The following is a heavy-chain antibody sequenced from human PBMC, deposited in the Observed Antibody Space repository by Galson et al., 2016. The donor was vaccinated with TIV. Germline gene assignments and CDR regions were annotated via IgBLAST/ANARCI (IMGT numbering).Heavy chain of an antibody. CDR3: AKQLDFDQRVLDAFHI. D-gene: IGHD3-9*01. CDR1: GYSFTSYW. Sequence: QSGAEVKKPGESLKISCKGSGYSFTSYWIAWVRQMPGKGLELMGVIHPGDSDTRYSPSFQGQVSISADRSISTAYLQWSSLKASDTAMYYCAKQLDFDQRVLDAFHIWGQGTLLTVPS. J-gene: IGHJ3*02. V-gene: IGHV5-51*01. CDR2: IHPGDSDT.